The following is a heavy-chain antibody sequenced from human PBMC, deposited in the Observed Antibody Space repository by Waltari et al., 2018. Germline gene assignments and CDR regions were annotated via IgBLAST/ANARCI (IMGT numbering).Heavy chain of an antibody. J-gene: IGHJ3*01. CDR2: ISYNGAT. V-gene: IGHV4-39*01. D-gene: IGHD5-12*01. CDR1: GGSITSHRHH. CDR3: ATYIGASVGTAAFDV. Sequence: QLPLQESGSRLVKPSETLSLTRSASGGSITSHRHHWGWFRQPPGQGLEWIGTISYNGATYSSLSLKSRVTISRDTSKNQLSLKLGSVTAADTGVYYCATYIGASVGTAAFDVWGQGTMVTVSS.